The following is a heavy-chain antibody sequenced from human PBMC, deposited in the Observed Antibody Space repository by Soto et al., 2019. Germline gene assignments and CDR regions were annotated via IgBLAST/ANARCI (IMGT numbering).Heavy chain of an antibody. CDR3: ARVKFDYYYYYGMDV. V-gene: IGHV3-48*02. CDR2: ISSSSSTI. D-gene: IGHD3-16*01. J-gene: IGHJ6*02. CDR1: GFTFSSYS. Sequence: GGSLRLSCAASGFTFSSYSMNWVRQAPGKGLEWVSYISSSSSTIYYADSVKGRFTISRDNAKNSLYLQMNSLRDEDTAVYYCARVKFDYYYYYGMDVWGQGTTVTVSS.